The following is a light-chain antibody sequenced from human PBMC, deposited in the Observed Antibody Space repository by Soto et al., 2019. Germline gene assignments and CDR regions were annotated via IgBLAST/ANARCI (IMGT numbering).Light chain of an antibody. V-gene: IGKV3-15*01. CDR2: GIS. Sequence: EIVMTQSPVTLSVSPGERVTLSCRASQSLATNLAWYQQKPGQTPRLVIYGISASASGIQGRFSGSGFGTDFTLTISSLQPEDSAVYYCQQYLDWPLTFGGGTKVEI. J-gene: IGKJ4*01. CDR1: QSLATN. CDR3: QQYLDWPLT.